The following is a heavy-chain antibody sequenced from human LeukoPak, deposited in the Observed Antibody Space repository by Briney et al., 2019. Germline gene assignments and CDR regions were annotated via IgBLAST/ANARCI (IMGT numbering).Heavy chain of an antibody. Sequence: GGSLRLSCAASGFTVSSNYMNWVRQAPGRGLEWVSFIYGGGNTYYADSVKGRFTISRDNSKNTLYLQMNSLRAEDMAVYYCAREQVAGPFDYWGQGTLVTVSS. D-gene: IGHD6-19*01. CDR1: GFTVSSNY. CDR2: IYGGGNT. J-gene: IGHJ4*02. V-gene: IGHV3-53*01. CDR3: AREQVAGPFDY.